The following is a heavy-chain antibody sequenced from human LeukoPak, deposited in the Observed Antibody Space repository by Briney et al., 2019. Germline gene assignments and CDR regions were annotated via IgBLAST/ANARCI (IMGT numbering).Heavy chain of an antibody. J-gene: IGHJ4*02. V-gene: IGHV4-34*01. D-gene: IGHD2-15*01. CDR1: GGSFSGYY. Sequence: SETLSLTCAVYGGSFSGYYWNWIRQPPGKGLEWIGEINHSGSTNYNPSLKSRVTISVDTSKNQFSLKLSSVTAADTAVYYCAGLAVAATKNFDYWGQGTLVTVSS. CDR2: INHSGST. CDR3: AGLAVAATKNFDY.